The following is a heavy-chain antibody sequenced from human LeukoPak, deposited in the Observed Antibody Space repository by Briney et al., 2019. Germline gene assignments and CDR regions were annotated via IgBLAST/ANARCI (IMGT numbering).Heavy chain of an antibody. CDR1: GFTFSSYA. Sequence: PGGSLRLSCAASGFTFSSYAMGWVRQAPGTGLEWVSSISSSGGSTYYADSVKGRFTISRDDSKNTLHLQMNSLRAEDTAVYCCAKDGDDYDNSGYSSWFDPWGQGTLVTVSS. V-gene: IGHV3-23*01. CDR3: AKDGDDYDNSGYSSWFDP. CDR2: ISSSGGST. J-gene: IGHJ5*02. D-gene: IGHD3-22*01.